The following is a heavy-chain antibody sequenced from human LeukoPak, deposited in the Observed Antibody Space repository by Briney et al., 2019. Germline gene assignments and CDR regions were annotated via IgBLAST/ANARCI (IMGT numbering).Heavy chain of an antibody. CDR3: AHNSGFCTSTTCYEFDF. J-gene: IGHJ4*02. V-gene: IGHV2-5*01. D-gene: IGHD2-2*01. CDR1: GFSLSTSGGG. Sequence: SGPTLLHPTPTLTLTCTFSGFSLSTSGGGVGWIRQPPGKALEWLSLSYWNDDKRYSPSLKSRVTITKDTSKNQVVLTMTNVDPVDTATYYCAHNSGFCTSTTCYEFDFWGQGTLVTVSS. CDR2: SYWNDDK.